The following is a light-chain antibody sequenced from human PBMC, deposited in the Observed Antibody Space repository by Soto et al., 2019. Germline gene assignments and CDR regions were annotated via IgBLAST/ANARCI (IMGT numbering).Light chain of an antibody. J-gene: IGKJ5*01. CDR2: DAS. Sequence: EIVLTQSPATLSLSPGERATLSCRASQSVSSNLAWYQQKPGQAPRLLIYDASNRATGIPARFSGSGSGTDFTLTISRLEPEDFAVYYCQRVDTFGQGTRLEIK. CDR1: QSVSSN. CDR3: QRVDT. V-gene: IGKV3-11*01.